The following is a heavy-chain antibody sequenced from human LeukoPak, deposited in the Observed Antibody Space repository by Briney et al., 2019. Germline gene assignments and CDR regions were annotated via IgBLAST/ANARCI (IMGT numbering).Heavy chain of an antibody. Sequence: GGSLRLSCAASGAIFSSYGMHWVRHAPPKGLEWVSLVWYDGSKRSYADSVKGRFTISRDNSKDTLYLQLNSLRVEDTAVYYCASMTTVTMDDAFDIWGQGTMVTVSS. V-gene: IGHV3-33*01. CDR1: GAIFSSYG. D-gene: IGHD4-17*01. J-gene: IGHJ3*02. CDR3: ASMTTVTMDDAFDI. CDR2: VWYDGSKR.